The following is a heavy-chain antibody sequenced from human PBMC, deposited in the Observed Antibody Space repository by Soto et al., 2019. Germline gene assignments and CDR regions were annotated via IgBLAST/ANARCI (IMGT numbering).Heavy chain of an antibody. CDR3: PSGDGGMDV. V-gene: IGHV4-39*07. CDR1: GGSISSSSYY. J-gene: IGHJ6*02. Sequence: SETLSLTCTVSGGSISSSSYYWGWIRQPPGKGLEWIGEIYHSGSTNYNPSLKSRVTISVDKSKNQFSLKLSSVTAADTAVYFCPSGDGGMDVWGQGTTVTVSS. CDR2: IYHSGST.